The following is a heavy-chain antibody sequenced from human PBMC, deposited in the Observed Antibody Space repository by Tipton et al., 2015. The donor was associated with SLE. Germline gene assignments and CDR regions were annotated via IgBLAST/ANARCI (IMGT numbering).Heavy chain of an antibody. Sequence: TLSLTCTVSGGSISSSSSYWGWIRQPPGKGLEWMGSIYYRGGTHYNPSLKSRVTVSVDTSKNQFSLKLSSVTVADTAVYYCAKDYNHDNADYNWGQGTLVIVSS. V-gene: IGHV4-39*07. CDR3: AKDYNHDNADYN. D-gene: IGHD4-17*01. J-gene: IGHJ4*02. CDR2: IYYRGGT. CDR1: GGSISSSSSY.